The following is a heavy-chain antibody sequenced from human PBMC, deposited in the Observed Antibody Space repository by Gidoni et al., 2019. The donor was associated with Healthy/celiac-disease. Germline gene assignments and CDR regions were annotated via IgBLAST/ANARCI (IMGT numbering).Heavy chain of an antibody. J-gene: IGHJ4*02. D-gene: IGHD3-22*01. CDR2: INHSGST. CDR1: GGSFSGYY. CDR3: ARVGTDYYDSSGYYYFDY. Sequence: QVQLQQWGAGLLKPSETLSLTCAVYGGSFSGYYWSWIRQPPGKGLEWIGEINHSGSTNYNPSLKSRVTISVDTSKNQFSRKLSSVTAADTAVYYCARVGTDYYDSSGYYYFDYWGQGTLVTVSS. V-gene: IGHV4-34*01.